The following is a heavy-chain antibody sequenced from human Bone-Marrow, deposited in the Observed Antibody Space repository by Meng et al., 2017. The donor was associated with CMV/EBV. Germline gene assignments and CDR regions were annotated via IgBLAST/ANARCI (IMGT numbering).Heavy chain of an antibody. D-gene: IGHD2-2*01. Sequence: GESLKISCAASGFTFSSYSMNWVRQAPGKGLEWVSSISSSSSYIYYADSVKGRFTISRDNAKNSLYLQMNSLRAEDTAGYYCARSYCSSTSCYGAFDIWGQGTMVTVSS. CDR1: GFTFSSYS. J-gene: IGHJ3*02. CDR3: ARSYCSSTSCYGAFDI. V-gene: IGHV3-21*01. CDR2: ISSSSSYI.